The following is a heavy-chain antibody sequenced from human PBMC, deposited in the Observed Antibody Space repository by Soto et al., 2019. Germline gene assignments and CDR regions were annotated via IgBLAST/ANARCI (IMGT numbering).Heavy chain of an antibody. CDR3: ARNLRSGSYRPPDY. V-gene: IGHV3-33*01. D-gene: IGHD1-26*01. CDR2: IWSDGSTN. Sequence: PGGSVRLSCAASGFIFNNYGMHWVRQAPGKGLEWVAVIWSDGSTNYYADSVKGRFTISRDNSKNTLYLQMNSLRADDTALYYCARNLRSGSYRPPDYWGQGTLVTVSS. CDR1: GFIFNNYG. J-gene: IGHJ4*02.